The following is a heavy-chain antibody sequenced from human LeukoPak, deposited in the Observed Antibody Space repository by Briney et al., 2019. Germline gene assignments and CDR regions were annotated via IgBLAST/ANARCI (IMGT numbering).Heavy chain of an antibody. V-gene: IGHV4-31*03. Sequence: PSETLSLTCTVSGGSISSGGYYWSWIRQHPGKGLERIGHIYYSGGTYYNPSLKSRVTISVDTSKNQFSLKLSSVTAADAGVYYCARDTLGITAAGVYWGQGTLVTVSS. CDR2: IYYSGGT. J-gene: IGHJ4*02. CDR3: ARDTLGITAAGVY. D-gene: IGHD6-13*01. CDR1: GGSISSGGYY.